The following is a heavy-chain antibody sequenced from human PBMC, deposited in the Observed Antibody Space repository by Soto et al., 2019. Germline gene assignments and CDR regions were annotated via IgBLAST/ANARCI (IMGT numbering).Heavy chain of an antibody. CDR2: IKGESAGGTS. D-gene: IGHD7-27*01. CDR1: GLDLSEAW. J-gene: IGHJ6*02. CDR3: TTVTHVPG. V-gene: IGHV3-15*07. Sequence: EVQVVESGGGLVRPGESARLSCIVSGLDLSEAWMNWVRQAPGKGLEWVGRIKGESAGGTSDYAAPVNGRFTISRDSSKNMMFLQMNNLKSDDTAVYYCTTVTHVPGRGQGSTVIVSS.